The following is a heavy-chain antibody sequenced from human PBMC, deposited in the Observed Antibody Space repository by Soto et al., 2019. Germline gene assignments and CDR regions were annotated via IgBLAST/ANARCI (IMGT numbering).Heavy chain of an antibody. CDR2: ISASGDAR. D-gene: IGHD2-21*01. Sequence: ACGVKVCNYGRRWLHQTKGKGLEWVSAISASGDARYYADSVRGRLTISRDNSKNTLYLQMNGLRAEDTAVYFCAKRTTIAIEGSSWFDPWGQGTLVTVSS. V-gene: IGHV3-23*01. J-gene: IGHJ5*02. CDR1: GVKVCNYG. CDR3: AKRTTIAIEGSSWFDP.